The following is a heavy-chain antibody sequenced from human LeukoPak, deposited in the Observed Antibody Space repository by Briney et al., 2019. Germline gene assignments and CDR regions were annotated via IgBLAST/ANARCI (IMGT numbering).Heavy chain of an antibody. CDR2: INPSNGDT. CDR1: GYTFTGSR. J-gene: IGHJ6*02. CDR3: ARSWYGMDV. D-gene: IGHD6-13*01. Sequence: ASVKVSCKASGYTFTGSRMQWARQAPGQGLEWMGWINPSNGDTNSEQKFQGRVTMTRDTSISTVYMELSRLTSDDTDVYYCARSWYGMDVWGQGTTVIVSS. V-gene: IGHV1-2*02.